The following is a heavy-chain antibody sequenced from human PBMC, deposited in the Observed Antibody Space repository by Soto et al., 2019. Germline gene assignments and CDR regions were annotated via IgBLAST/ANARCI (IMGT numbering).Heavy chain of an antibody. CDR1: GLTFNTYG. V-gene: IGHV3-30*18. CDR3: AKDIHSCTSRSHPWGVHV. CDR2: VSNDGSET. J-gene: IGHJ6*02. D-gene: IGHD3-10*01. Sequence: QVVLVESGGGVVQPGRSLRLSCAASGLTFNTYGMHWVRQAPGEGLEWLAIVSNDGSETYYAESVKGRCIISRDNSKNTLFLQIPSLRPDDTTVYYCAKDIHSCTSRSHPWGVHVWGQGTTVTVSS.